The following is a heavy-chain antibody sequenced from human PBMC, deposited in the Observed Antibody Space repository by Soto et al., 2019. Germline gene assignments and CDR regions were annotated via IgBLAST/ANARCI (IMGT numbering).Heavy chain of an antibody. CDR3: VRMGIRGVIGP. D-gene: IGHD3-10*01. J-gene: IGHJ5*02. CDR1: GCTFTSYD. CDR2: MNPNSGNT. Sequence: ASVKVSCRASGCTFTSYDINWVRQATGQGLEWMGWMNPNSGNTGCAQKFQGRVTMTRNTSISTAYMELSSLRSEDTAVYYCVRMGIRGVIGPWGQGTLVTVSS. V-gene: IGHV1-8*01.